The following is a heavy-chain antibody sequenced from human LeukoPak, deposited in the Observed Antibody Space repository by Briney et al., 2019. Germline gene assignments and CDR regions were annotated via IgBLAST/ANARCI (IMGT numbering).Heavy chain of an antibody. CDR3: ARVLLGIAAAGTFDY. D-gene: IGHD6-13*01. CDR1: GFTFSSYS. Sequence: GGSLRLSCAASGFTFSSYSMNWVRQAPGKGLEWVSYISSSSSTIYYADSVKGRFTISRDNAKNSLYLQMNSLRAEDTAVYYCARVLLGIAAAGTFDYWGQGTLVTVSS. V-gene: IGHV3-48*04. J-gene: IGHJ4*02. CDR2: ISSSSSTI.